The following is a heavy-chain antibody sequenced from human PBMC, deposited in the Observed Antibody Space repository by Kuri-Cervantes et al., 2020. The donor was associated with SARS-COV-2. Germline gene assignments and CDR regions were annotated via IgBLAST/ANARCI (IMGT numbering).Heavy chain of an antibody. CDR1: GGTFSSLA. D-gene: IGHD5-24*01. V-gene: IGHV1-45*02. J-gene: IGHJ3*02. CDR3: ARSGPGAISREDGAFDI. Sequence: SVKVSCKASGGTFSSLAINWVRQAPGQALEWMGWITPFNGNTNYAQRFQDRVTITRDRSMSTAYMELSSLRFEDTAMYYCARSGPGAISREDGAFDIWGQGTMVTVSS. CDR2: ITPFNGNT.